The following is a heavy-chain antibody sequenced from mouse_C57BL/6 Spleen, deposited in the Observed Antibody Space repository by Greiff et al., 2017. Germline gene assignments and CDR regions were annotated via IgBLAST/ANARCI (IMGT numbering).Heavy chain of an antibody. CDR3: ARGDWDGMGY. CDR1: GYSITSGYD. D-gene: IGHD4-1*01. J-gene: IGHJ2*01. CDR2: ISYSGST. V-gene: IGHV3-1*01. Sequence: VQLKESGPGMVKPSQSLSLTCTVTGYSITSGYDWHWIRHFPGNKLEWMGYISYSGSTNYNPSLKSRISITHDTSKNHFFLKLNSVTTEDTATYYCARGDWDGMGYWGQGTTLTVSS.